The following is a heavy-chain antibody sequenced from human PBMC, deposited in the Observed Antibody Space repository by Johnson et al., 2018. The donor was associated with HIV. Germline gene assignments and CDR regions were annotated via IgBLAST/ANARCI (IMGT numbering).Heavy chain of an antibody. D-gene: IGHD3-22*01. CDR2: ISYDGSNK. CDR1: GFTFSSYA. V-gene: IGHV3-30*04. Sequence: QVQLVESGGGVVQPGRSLRLSCAASGFTFSSYAMHWVRQAPGKGLEWVAVISYDGSNKYYADSVKGRFTISRDNSKNTLYLQMNSLRAEDTAVYYCARGNITVIVGTSYAFDIWGQGTMVTVSP. CDR3: ARGNITVIVGTSYAFDI. J-gene: IGHJ3*02.